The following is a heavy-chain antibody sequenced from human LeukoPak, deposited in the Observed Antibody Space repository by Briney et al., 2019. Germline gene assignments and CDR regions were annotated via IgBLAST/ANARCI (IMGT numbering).Heavy chain of an antibody. CDR2: ISNNGRNK. V-gene: IGHV3-30*04. Sequence: GGSLRLSCAASGFTFSSYAMSWVRQAPGKGLEWVAFISNNGRNKDYADSVKGRFTISRDNSKNTLYLQVTSLRPDDTAVYYCTRDLTGHYSIDYWGQGTLVTVSS. J-gene: IGHJ4*02. CDR3: TRDLTGHYSIDY. CDR1: GFTFSSYA. D-gene: IGHD3-22*01.